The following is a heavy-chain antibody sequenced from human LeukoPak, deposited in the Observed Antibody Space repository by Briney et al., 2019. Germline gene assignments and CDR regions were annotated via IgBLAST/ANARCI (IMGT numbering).Heavy chain of an antibody. J-gene: IGHJ4*02. CDR1: GFTFSNAW. V-gene: IGHV3-15*01. CDR3: TTDIPAAIPGDLDH. CDR2: VKRATDGGTT. Sequence: GGSLRLSWAAAGFTFSNAWMGWGRQTPGKGLGWGGRVKRATDGGTTDYGAPVKDRFTVPRDDSNNTVYLHMNSLKIEATGVYYCTTDIPAAIPGDLDHWPQGPLVTLPS. D-gene: IGHD2-2*02.